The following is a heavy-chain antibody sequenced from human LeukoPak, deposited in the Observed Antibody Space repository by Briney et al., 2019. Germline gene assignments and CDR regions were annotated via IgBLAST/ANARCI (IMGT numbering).Heavy chain of an antibody. CDR3: ARVPSGGPFDY. J-gene: IGHJ4*02. Sequence: ASVTVSCKASGYSFTSYGISWVRQAPGQGLEWMGWISAYNGNTNYAQRLQGRVTMTTDTSTSTAYMELRSLTSDDTAVYYCARVPSGGPFDYWGQGTLVTVSS. V-gene: IGHV1-18*01. CDR2: ISAYNGNT. D-gene: IGHD2-15*01. CDR1: GYSFTSYG.